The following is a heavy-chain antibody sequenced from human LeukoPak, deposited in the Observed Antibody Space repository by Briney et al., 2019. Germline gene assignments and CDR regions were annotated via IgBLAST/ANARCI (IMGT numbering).Heavy chain of an antibody. CDR3: ARDRYASSDYYYY. J-gene: IGHJ4*02. CDR2: IKPNSGGT. V-gene: IGHV1-2*02. Sequence: ASVKVSCKASGYTFTVYYMYWVRQAPGQGLEWMGWIKPNSGGTDYAQKFQGRVTMTRDTIISTPYMEMRRVTSDDTAVYYCARDRYASSDYYYYWGQGALVTVSS. D-gene: IGHD3-22*01. CDR1: GYTFTVYY.